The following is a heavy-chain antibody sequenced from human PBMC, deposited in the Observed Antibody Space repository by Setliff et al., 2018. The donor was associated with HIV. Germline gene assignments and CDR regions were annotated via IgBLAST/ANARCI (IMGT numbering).Heavy chain of an antibody. CDR2: FYYSGSS. D-gene: IGHD2-2*01. CDR1: GGSFSAYY. Sequence: PSETLSLTCAVYGGSFSAYYWSWIRQSPEMGLEWIGNFYYSGSSHYNPSLKSRVTISVDTSKDQFSLKLISVSAADTAVYYCAKLLPAADMAREIDSWGQGTLVTVSS. J-gene: IGHJ4*02. CDR3: AKLLPAADMAREIDS. V-gene: IGHV4-34*01.